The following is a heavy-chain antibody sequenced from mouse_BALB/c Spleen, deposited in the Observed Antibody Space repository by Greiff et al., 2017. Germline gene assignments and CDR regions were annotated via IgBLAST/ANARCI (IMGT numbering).Heavy chain of an antibody. D-gene: IGHD2-13*01. CDR1: GFTFSSYA. V-gene: IGHV5-9-4*01. CDR2: ISSGGSYT. CDR3: ARDGDYDYAMDY. J-gene: IGHJ4*01. Sequence: EVQLVESGGGLVKPGGSLKLSCAASGFTFSSYAMSWVRQSPEKRLEWVAEISSGGSYTYYPDTVTGRFTISRDNAKNTLYLEMSSLRSEDTAMYYCARDGDYDYAMDYWGQGTSVTVSS.